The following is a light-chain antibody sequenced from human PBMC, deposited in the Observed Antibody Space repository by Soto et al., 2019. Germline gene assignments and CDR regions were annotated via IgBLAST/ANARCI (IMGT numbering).Light chain of an antibody. CDR1: ESIGRS. CDR3: LHRSDWRT. CDR2: DAS. Sequence: PGERATLSCRASESIGRSLAWYXQXPXXXPXXLIYDASSRATGIPARFSGSGSGTDFTLTISRLEPEDFAVYYCLHRSDWRTFGRGTKVDIK. J-gene: IGKJ1*01. V-gene: IGKV3-11*01.